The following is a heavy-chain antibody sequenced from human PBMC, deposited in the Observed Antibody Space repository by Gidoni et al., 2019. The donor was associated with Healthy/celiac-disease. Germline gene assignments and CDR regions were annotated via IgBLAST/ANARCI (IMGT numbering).Heavy chain of an antibody. J-gene: IGHJ5*02. CDR2: IGTAGDT. V-gene: IGHV3-13*01. CDR3: AREVGRSSSSWFDP. CDR1: GFTSSSYD. Sequence: EVQLVESGGGLVQPGGSLRRSCAACGFTSSSYDMHWVRQATGKGLEWVSAIGTAGDTYYPGSVKGRFTISRENAKNSLYLQMNSLRAEDTAVYYCAREVGRSSSSWFDPWGQGTLVTVSS. D-gene: IGHD6-6*01.